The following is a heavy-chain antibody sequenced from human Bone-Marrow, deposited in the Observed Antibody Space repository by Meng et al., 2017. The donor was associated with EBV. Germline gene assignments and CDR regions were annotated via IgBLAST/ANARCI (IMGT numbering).Heavy chain of an antibody. J-gene: IGHJ4*02. V-gene: IGHV3-21*01. CDR3: ARGGVLLWFREFDY. D-gene: IGHD3-10*01. CDR1: GFTFSSYS. Sequence: EVQLVESGGGLVKPGGSLRLSCAASGFTFSSYSMNWVRQAPGKGLEWVSSISGSSSYIYYADSVKGRFTISRDNAKNSLYLQMNSLRAEDTAVYYCARGGVLLWFREFDYWGQGTLVTVSS. CDR2: ISGSSSYI.